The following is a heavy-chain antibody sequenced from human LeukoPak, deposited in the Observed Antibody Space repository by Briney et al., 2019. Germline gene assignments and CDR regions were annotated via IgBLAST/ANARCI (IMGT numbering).Heavy chain of an antibody. CDR3: ASSKDQLGYCSSTSCYLKDY. CDR1: GFTFSSYE. CDR2: ISSSGSTI. V-gene: IGHV3-48*03. J-gene: IGHJ4*02. Sequence: PGGSLRLSCAASGFTFSSYEMNWVRQAPGKGLEWVSYISSSGSTIYYADSVKGRFTISRVNAKNSLNLQMNSLRAEDTAVYYCASSKDQLGYCSSTSCYLKDYWGQGTLVTVSS. D-gene: IGHD2-2*01.